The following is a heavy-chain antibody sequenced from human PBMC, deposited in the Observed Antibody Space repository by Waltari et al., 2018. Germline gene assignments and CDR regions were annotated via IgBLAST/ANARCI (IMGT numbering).Heavy chain of an antibody. CDR1: GLNFMNYW. V-gene: IGHV3-7*04. CDR3: ARDRDFSTLDV. Sequence: EVQLVESGGGLVKAGGSLSRSWVGPGLNFMNYWIAWVRQAPGRGLEWGANIMKDVSTKQYVGSVKGRFTISRDNAMNSVYLQLNSLRVEDTAVYYCARDRDFSTLDVWGQGTSVTVSS. J-gene: IGHJ6*02. CDR2: IMKDVSTK. D-gene: IGHD3-3*01.